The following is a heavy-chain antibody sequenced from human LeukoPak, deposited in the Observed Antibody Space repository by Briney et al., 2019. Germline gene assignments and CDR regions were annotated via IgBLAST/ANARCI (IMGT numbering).Heavy chain of an antibody. CDR3: ANFGDLVLGIDY. J-gene: IGHJ4*02. CDR1: GFTFSSYA. V-gene: IGHV3-23*01. D-gene: IGHD3-10*01. CDR2: ISGSGGNT. Sequence: GGSLRLSCAASGFTFSSYAMSWVRPAPGKGLEWVSAISGSGGNTYYADSVKGRFTISRDNSKNTLYLQMSSLRAEDTAVYYCANFGDLVLGIDYWGQGTLVTVSS.